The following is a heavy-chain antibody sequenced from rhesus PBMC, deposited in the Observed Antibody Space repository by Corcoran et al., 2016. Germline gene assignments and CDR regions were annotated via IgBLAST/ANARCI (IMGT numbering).Heavy chain of an antibody. CDR2: ITYSRST. Sequence: QVQLQESGPGLVKPSETLSLTCAVSGYSISSGYYRSWIRPHQGKGLEGIGYITYSRSTSYNPSLKSRVTISRDTSKNQFSLKLSSVTAADTAVYYCARDRGAAAGNDYWGQGVLVTVSS. V-gene: IGHV4-122*02. CDR3: ARDRGAAAGNDY. J-gene: IGHJ4*01. CDR1: GYSISSGYYR. D-gene: IGHD6-25*01.